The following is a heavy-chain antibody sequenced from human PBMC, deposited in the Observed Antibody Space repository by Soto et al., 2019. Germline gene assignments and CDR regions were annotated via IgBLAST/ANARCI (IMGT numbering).Heavy chain of an antibody. Sequence: LSLTFAVSGDSVTRSNCWSWVRQSPGKGLEWIGEIYHSGNTKYNPSLKSRITMSVDKAKNQFSLKMTSVTAADTAVYYCATSGWNEDFYYYYGMDVWGQGTTVTVSS. V-gene: IGHV4-4*02. J-gene: IGHJ6*02. CDR2: IYHSGNT. D-gene: IGHD6-19*01. CDR1: GDSVTRSNC. CDR3: ATSGWNEDFYYYYGMDV.